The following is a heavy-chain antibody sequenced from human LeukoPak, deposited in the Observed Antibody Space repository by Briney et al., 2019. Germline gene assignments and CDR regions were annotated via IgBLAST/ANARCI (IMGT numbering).Heavy chain of an antibody. CDR3: ASTYYDFWSGYPRRYYYYYGMDV. CDR1: GYTFTSYG. Sequence: GASVKVSCKASGYTFTSYGISWVRQAPGQGLEWMGRISAYNGNTNYAQKLQGRVTMTTDTSTSTAYMELRSLRSDDTAVYYCASTYYDFWSGYPRRYYYYYGMDVWGQGTTVTVSS. J-gene: IGHJ6*02. CDR2: ISAYNGNT. V-gene: IGHV1-18*01. D-gene: IGHD3-3*01.